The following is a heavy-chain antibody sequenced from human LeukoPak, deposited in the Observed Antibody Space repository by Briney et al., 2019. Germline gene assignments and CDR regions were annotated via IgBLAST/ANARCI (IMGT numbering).Heavy chain of an antibody. CDR1: GFTFSSFA. Sequence: GGSLRLSCAASGFTFSSFAMSWVRQSPGKGLEWVSRISDTGRSASYADSVKGRFTISGDNSENTMYLQMNSLRVDDTAVYYCAKEWDTRTWTFFDYWGQGTLVTVSS. V-gene: IGHV3-23*01. CDR2: ISDTGRSA. D-gene: IGHD1-14*01. J-gene: IGHJ4*02. CDR3: AKEWDTRTWTFFDY.